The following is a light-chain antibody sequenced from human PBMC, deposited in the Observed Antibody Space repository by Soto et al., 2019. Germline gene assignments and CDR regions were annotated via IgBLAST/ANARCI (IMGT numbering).Light chain of an antibody. CDR3: QQYNSYPWT. CDR2: AAS. V-gene: IGKV1-9*01. J-gene: IGKJ1*01. Sequence: DIQLTQSPSFLSASVGDRVTITCRASQGISSYLAWYQQEPGKAPKLLIYAASTLQSGVPSRFSGSGSGTEFTLTISSLQPEDFATYYCQQYNSYPWTFGQGTKVEIK. CDR1: QGISSY.